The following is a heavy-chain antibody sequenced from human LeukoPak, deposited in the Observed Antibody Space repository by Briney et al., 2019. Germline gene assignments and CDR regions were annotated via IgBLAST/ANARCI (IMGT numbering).Heavy chain of an antibody. CDR3: ARVQGRPYYYGMDV. Sequence: ASVKVSCKASGYTFTSYDINWVRQATGQGLEWMGWMNPNSGNTGYAQKFQGRVTITRNTSISTAYMELSSLRSEDTAVYYCARVQGRPYYYGMDVWGQGTTVTVSS. V-gene: IGHV1-8*01. CDR1: GYTFTSYD. J-gene: IGHJ6*02. CDR2: MNPNSGNT.